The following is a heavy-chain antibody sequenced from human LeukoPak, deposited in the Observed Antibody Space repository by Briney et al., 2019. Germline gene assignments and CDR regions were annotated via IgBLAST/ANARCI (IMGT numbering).Heavy chain of an antibody. Sequence: GESLKISCKGSGYSFASSWIGWVRQMPGKGLEWMGIIYPDDSDTRYGPSFEGQITISVDKSISTAYLRWSSLKASDTAVYYCARHGHCTNGVCYSNYYYHMDVWGKGTTVTVSS. CDR1: GYSFASSW. J-gene: IGHJ6*03. CDR2: IYPDDSDT. CDR3: ARHGHCTNGVCYSNYYYHMDV. D-gene: IGHD2-8*01. V-gene: IGHV5-51*01.